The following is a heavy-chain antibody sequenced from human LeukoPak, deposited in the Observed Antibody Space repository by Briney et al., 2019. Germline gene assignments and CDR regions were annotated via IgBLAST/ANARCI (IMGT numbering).Heavy chain of an antibody. J-gene: IGHJ6*03. CDR2: IYYSGST. D-gene: IGHD1-26*01. CDR3: ARYSGSPNWYYYYMDV. V-gene: IGHV4-59*01. Sequence: KASENLSLNCTVSGCSISSFYWGWHRQPPGKGLEWIGDIYYSGSTNYNPSLKSRVTISVDTSKNQFSLKLSSVTAADTAVYYCARYSGSPNWYYYYMDVWGKGTTVTVSS. CDR1: GCSISSFY.